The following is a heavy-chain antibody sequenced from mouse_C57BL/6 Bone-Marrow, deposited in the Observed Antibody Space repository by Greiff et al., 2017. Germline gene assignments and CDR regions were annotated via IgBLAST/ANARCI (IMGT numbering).Heavy chain of an antibody. CDR2: INPYNGGT. D-gene: IGHD1-1*01. J-gene: IGHJ2*01. Sequence: VQLQQSGPVLVKPGASVKMSCKAPGYTFTDYYMNWVKQSHGKSLEWIGVINPYNGGTSYNQKFKGKATLTVDKSSSTAYMELNSLTSEDSAVYYCARSDYGSSLDYWGQGTTLTVSS. CDR1: GYTFTDYY. V-gene: IGHV1-19*01. CDR3: ARSDYGSSLDY.